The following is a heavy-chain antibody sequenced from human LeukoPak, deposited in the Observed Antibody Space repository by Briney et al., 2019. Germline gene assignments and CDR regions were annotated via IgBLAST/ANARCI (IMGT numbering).Heavy chain of an antibody. V-gene: IGHV4-30-2*01. J-gene: IGHJ1*01. Sequence: SQTLTLTCAVSGGSISSSGYSWTWIRQPRGKGLEWIGYIYHSGSAYYDPSLKSRVTISLDKSKNQFSLKLSSVTAADTAVYYCARRGMVRGVIKYFQHWGQGTLVTVSS. D-gene: IGHD3-10*01. CDR3: ARRGMVRGVIKYFQH. CDR1: GGSISSSGYS. CDR2: IYHSGSA.